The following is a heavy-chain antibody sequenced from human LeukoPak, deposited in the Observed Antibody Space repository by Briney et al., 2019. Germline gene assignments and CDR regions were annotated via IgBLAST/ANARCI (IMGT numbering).Heavy chain of an antibody. D-gene: IGHD2-15*01. Sequence: SETLSLTCAVYGGSFSGYYWSWIRQPPGKGLEWIGEINHSGSTNYNPSLKSRVTISVDTSKNQFSLKLSSVTAADTAVYYCARKLMAGYCSGGGCYSETTGHAEYFQHWGQGTLVTVSS. CDR1: GGSFSGYY. CDR3: ARKLMAGYCSGGGCYSETTGHAEYFQH. J-gene: IGHJ1*01. V-gene: IGHV4-34*01. CDR2: INHSGST.